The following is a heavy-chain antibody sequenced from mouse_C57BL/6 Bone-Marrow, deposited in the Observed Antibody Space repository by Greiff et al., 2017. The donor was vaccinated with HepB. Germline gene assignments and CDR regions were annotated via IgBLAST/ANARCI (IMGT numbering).Heavy chain of an antibody. CDR1: GYTFTDYN. V-gene: IGHV1-18*01. CDR3: ARLGSGYVLAWFAY. Sequence: EVQLQQSGPELVKPGASVKISCKASGYTFTDYNMDWVKQSHGKSLEWIGDINPNNGGTIYNQKFKGKATLTVDKSSSTAYMELRSLTSEDTAVYYCARLGSGYVLAWFAYWGQGTLVTVSA. CDR2: INPNNGGT. J-gene: IGHJ3*01. D-gene: IGHD3-2*02.